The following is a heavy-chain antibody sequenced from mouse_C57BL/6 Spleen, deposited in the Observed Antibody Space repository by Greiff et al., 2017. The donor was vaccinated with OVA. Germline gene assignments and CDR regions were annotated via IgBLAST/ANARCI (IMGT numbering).Heavy chain of an antibody. CDR1: GYTFTDYN. CDR3: ARFRDSPDY. V-gene: IGHV1-18*01. D-gene: IGHD3-3*01. Sequence: LVEPGASVKIPCKASGYTFTDYNMDWVKQSHGKSLEWIGDINPNNGGTIYNQKFKGKATLTVDKSSSTAYMELRSLTSEDTAVYYCARFRDSPDYWGQGTSVTVSS. J-gene: IGHJ4*01. CDR2: INPNNGGT.